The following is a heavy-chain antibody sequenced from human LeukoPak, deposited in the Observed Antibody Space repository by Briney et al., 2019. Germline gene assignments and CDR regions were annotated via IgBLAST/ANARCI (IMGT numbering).Heavy chain of an antibody. CDR3: ATLNWDDGVVSGFDR. V-gene: IGHV3-7*01. J-gene: IGHJ5*02. D-gene: IGHD2-2*01. CDR1: GFRSRNSW. Sequence: GGSLRLSCAASGFRSRNSWMSWVRQAPGKGLEWVANIRQDGNEIYYMDSVKGRFTISRDNAKKSLYLQMNLLRAEDTAVYYCATLNWDDGVVSGFDRWGQGILVTVSS. CDR2: IRQDGNEI.